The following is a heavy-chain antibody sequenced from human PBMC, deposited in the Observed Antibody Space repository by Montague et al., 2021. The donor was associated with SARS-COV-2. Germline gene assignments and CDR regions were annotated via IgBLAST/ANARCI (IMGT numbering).Heavy chain of an antibody. D-gene: IGHD3-22*01. Sequence: SETLSLTCTVSGGSITNNIDYWTWIRQPPGKGLEWIGNIYYTSNTYYXPSLESRVTISVVTSKNHFTLKVSSVTAAETAVYYCARLTRYFDSSGSPSALDFWGQGTKVTVSS. V-gene: IGHV4-39*02. CDR1: GGSITNNIDY. CDR3: ARLTRYFDSSGSPSALDF. CDR2: IYYTSNT. J-gene: IGHJ3*01.